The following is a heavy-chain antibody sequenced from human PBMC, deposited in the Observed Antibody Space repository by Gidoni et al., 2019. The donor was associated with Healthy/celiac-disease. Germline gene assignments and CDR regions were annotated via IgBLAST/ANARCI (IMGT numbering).Heavy chain of an antibody. V-gene: IGHV1-3*01. CDR2: INAGNGNT. CDR1: GYTFTGYA. Sequence: QVQLVQSGAAGKKHGASVKVSCKASGYTFTGYAMLWVRQAPGQRLEWVGWINAGNGNTKYSQKFQGRVTITRDTSASTAYVELSSLRSEDTAVYYCARVRSSTASLDCWGQGTLVTVSS. J-gene: IGHJ4*02. CDR3: ARVRSSTASLDC.